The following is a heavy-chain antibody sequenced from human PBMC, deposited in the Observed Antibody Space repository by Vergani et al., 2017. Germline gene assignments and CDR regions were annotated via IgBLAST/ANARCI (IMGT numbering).Heavy chain of an antibody. V-gene: IGHV4-34*01. J-gene: IGHJ4*02. CDR1: GGSFSGYY. Sequence: QLQLQESGPGLVKPSETLSLTCAVYGGSFSGYYWSWIRQPPGKGLEWIGEINHSGSTNYNPSLKSRVTISVDTSKNQFSLKLSSVTAADTAVYYCARSAGNYYDSSGYYLTARRSDYWGQGTLVTVSS. CDR2: INHSGST. D-gene: IGHD3-22*01. CDR3: ARSAGNYYDSSGYYLTARRSDY.